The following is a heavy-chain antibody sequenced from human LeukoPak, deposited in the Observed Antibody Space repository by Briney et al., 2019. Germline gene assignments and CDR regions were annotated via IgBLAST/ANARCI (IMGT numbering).Heavy chain of an antibody. Sequence: ASVKVSCKASGYTFTSYYMHWVRQAPGQGLEWMGIINPSGGSTSYAQKSQGRVTMTRDMSTSTVYMELSSLRSEDTAVYYCARDLSRLANWFDPWGQGTLVTVSS. CDR3: ARDLSRLANWFDP. CDR2: INPSGGST. V-gene: IGHV1-46*01. CDR1: GYTFTSYY. J-gene: IGHJ5*02.